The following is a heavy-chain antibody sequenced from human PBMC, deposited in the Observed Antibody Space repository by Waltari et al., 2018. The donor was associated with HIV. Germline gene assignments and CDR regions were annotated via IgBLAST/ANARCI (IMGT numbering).Heavy chain of an antibody. CDR2: INHSGSS. CDR3: ARGSWGSGMDV. D-gene: IGHD7-27*01. J-gene: IGHJ6*02. Sequence: QVRLQQWGAGLLKPSETLSLTCAVYDGSFSGYYWSWIRQPPGKGLECIGEINHSGSSNYNPSLKSRVIISLDRYKNQFSLKLTSVTAADTALYYCARGSWGSGMDVWGLGTMVIVSS. V-gene: IGHV4-34*01. CDR1: DGSFSGYY.